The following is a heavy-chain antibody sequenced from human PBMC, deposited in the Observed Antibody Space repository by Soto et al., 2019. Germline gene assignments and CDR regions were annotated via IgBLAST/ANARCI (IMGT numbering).Heavy chain of an antibody. Sequence: EVQLVESGGGLVQPGGSPRLSCAASGFTFSSYWMHWVRQAPGKGLVWVSRADYDASTTNYADSVKGRFTISRDNAKNTLYLQMNSLTAEDTAIYYCARVARGAWGVFENWGQGTLVTVSS. D-gene: IGHD3-16*01. J-gene: IGHJ4*02. CDR3: ARVARGAWGVFEN. CDR2: ADYDASTT. V-gene: IGHV3-74*01. CDR1: GFTFSSYW.